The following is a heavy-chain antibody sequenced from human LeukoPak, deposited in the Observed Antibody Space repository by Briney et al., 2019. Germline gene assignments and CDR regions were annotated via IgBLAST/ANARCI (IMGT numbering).Heavy chain of an antibody. Sequence: PGGSLRLSCAASGFTFSSYALSWLRQAPGKGLEWVSGIRGSGGSTYYADSVKGRFTISRDNSKNTLYLQMNSLRAEDTAVYYCAKTQYTSTWYGAFDIWGQGTMVTVSS. J-gene: IGHJ3*02. D-gene: IGHD6-13*01. CDR1: GFTFSSYA. CDR3: AKTQYTSTWYGAFDI. CDR2: IRGSGGST. V-gene: IGHV3-23*01.